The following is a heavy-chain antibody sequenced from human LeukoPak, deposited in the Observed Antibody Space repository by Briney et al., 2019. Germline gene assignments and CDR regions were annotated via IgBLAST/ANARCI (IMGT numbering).Heavy chain of an antibody. Sequence: SETLSLTCTVSGGSISSGGYYWSWIRQHPGRGLEWIGYIYYSGSTYYNPSLKSRVTISVDTSKNQFSLKLSSVTAADTAVYYCARVMLGVFEYYYGSGSRAWFDPWGQGTLVTVSS. V-gene: IGHV4-31*03. J-gene: IGHJ5*02. D-gene: IGHD3-10*01. CDR1: GGSISSGGYY. CDR2: IYYSGST. CDR3: ARVMLGVFEYYYGSGSRAWFDP.